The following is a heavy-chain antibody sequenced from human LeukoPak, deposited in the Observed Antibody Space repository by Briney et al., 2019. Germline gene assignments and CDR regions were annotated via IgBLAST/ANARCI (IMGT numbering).Heavy chain of an antibody. Sequence: SETLSLTCTVSGGSISSYYWSWIRQPAGKGLEWIGRIYTSGSTNYNPSLKSRVTMSVDTSKNQFSLKLSSVTAADTAVYYCARVRYYYGSGRMGDSDYWGQGTMVTVSS. CDR3: ARVRYYYGSGRMGDSDY. CDR1: GGSISSYY. J-gene: IGHJ4*02. V-gene: IGHV4-4*07. D-gene: IGHD3-10*01. CDR2: IYTSGST.